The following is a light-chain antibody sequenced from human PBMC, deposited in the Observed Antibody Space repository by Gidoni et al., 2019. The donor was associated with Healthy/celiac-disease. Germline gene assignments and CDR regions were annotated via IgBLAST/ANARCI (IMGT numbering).Light chain of an antibody. Sequence: SYELTQPPSVSVSPGQTASITCSGDKVGDKYACWYQQKPGQSPVLVIYQDSKRPSGIPERFSGSTSGNTAPLTISGTQAMDEADYYCQAWDSSTVVFGGGTKLTVL. CDR1: KVGDKY. CDR2: QDS. J-gene: IGLJ2*01. CDR3: QAWDSSTVV. V-gene: IGLV3-1*01.